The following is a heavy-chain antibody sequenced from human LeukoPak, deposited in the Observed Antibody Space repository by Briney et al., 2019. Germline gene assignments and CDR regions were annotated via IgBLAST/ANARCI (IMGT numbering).Heavy chain of an antibody. J-gene: IGHJ4*02. D-gene: IGHD6-13*01. CDR2: INHSGST. Sequence: SETLSLTCAVYGGSFSGYYWSWIRQPPGKGLEWMGEINHSGSTNYNPSLKSRVTISVDTSKNQFSLKLSSVTAADTAVYYCASGGAAAGVSGADYWGQGTLVTVSS. V-gene: IGHV4-34*01. CDR1: GGSFSGYY. CDR3: ASGGAAAGVSGADY.